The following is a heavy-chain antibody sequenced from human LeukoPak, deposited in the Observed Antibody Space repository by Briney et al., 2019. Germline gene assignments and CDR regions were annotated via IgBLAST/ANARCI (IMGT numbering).Heavy chain of an antibody. CDR1: GFTFSSNW. J-gene: IGHJ4*02. CDR3: AKTHSATVTNFDY. D-gene: IGHD4-17*01. V-gene: IGHV3-74*01. Sequence: GGSLRLSCAASGFTFSSNWMYWVRQVPGKGLVWVSRIKSDGSSTSYADSVKGRFTISRDNSKNTLYLQMNSLRAEDTAVYYCAKTHSATVTNFDYWGQGTLVTVSS. CDR2: IKSDGSST.